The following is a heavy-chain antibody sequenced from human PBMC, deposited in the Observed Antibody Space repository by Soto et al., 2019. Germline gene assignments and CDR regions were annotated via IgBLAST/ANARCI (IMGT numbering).Heavy chain of an antibody. CDR1: GFTFSSYA. CDR2: ISGSGGST. CDR3: AKLRTAVAGYYYSGMDV. J-gene: IGHJ6*01. V-gene: IGHV3-23*01. D-gene: IGHD6-19*01. Sequence: GGSLRLSCAASGFTFSSYAMSWVRQAPGKGLEWVSAISGSGGSTYYADSVKGRFTISRDNSKNTLYLQMNSLRAEDTAVYYCAKLRTAVAGYYYSGMDVWGQGTTVTVSS.